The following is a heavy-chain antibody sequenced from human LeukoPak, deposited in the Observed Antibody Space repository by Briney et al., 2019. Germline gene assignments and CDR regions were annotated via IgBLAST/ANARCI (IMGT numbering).Heavy chain of an antibody. CDR1: GFTFSSYA. Sequence: GGSLRLSCAASGFTFSSYAMHWVRQAPGKGLEWVAVISYDGSNKYYADSVKGRFTISRDNSKNTLYLQMNSLRAEDTAVYYSMVVTGDYWGQGTLVTVSS. D-gene: IGHD4/OR15-4a*01. CDR2: ISYDGSNK. J-gene: IGHJ4*02. CDR3: MVVTGDY. V-gene: IGHV3-30-3*01.